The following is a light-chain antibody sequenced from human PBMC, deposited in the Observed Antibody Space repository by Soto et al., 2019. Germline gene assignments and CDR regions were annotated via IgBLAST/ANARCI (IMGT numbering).Light chain of an antibody. Sequence: EIALTQSPGTLSLSPGERATLSCRASQSVSSSYLAWYQQKPGQAPRLLIYGASSRATGIPDRFSGSGSGTDFTLTISRLEPEDFALYYCQQYGSSRSTFGQGTRLEIK. J-gene: IGKJ5*01. CDR1: QSVSSSY. V-gene: IGKV3-20*01. CDR3: QQYGSSRST. CDR2: GAS.